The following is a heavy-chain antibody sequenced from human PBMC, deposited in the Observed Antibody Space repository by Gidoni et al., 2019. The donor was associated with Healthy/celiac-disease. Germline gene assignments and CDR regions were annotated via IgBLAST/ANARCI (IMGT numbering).Heavy chain of an antibody. J-gene: IGHJ6*02. D-gene: IGHD2-15*01. CDR2: INHSGST. CDR1: GGSSSGYY. CDR3: ARDCSGGSCYSRYYGMDV. V-gene: IGHV4-34*01. Sequence: QVQLQQWGAGLLKPSETLSLTCAVYGGSSSGYYWSWIRQPPGKGLEWIGEINHSGSTNYNPSLKSRVTISVDTSKNQFSLKLSSVTAADTAVYYCARDCSGGSCYSRYYGMDVWGQGTTVTVSS.